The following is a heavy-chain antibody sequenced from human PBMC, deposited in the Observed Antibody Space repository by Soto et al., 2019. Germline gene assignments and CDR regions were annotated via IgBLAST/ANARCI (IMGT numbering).Heavy chain of an antibody. CDR2: IKQDGSEK. CDR1: GFTFSSYW. V-gene: IGHV3-7*01. D-gene: IGHD6-19*01. J-gene: IGHJ4*02. Sequence: EVQLVESGGGLVQPGGSLRLSCAASGFTFSSYWMSWVRQAPGKGLEWVANIKQDGSEKYYVDSVKGRFTISRDNAKNSLYLQMNSLRAEDTAVYYCARGRGYSSGWYGAYYFDYWGQGTLVTVSS. CDR3: ARGRGYSSGWYGAYYFDY.